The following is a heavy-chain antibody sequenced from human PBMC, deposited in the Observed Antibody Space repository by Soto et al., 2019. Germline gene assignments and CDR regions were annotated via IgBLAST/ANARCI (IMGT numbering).Heavy chain of an antibody. Sequence: EVQLVESGGGLVKPGGSLRLSCAASGFTFSSYSMNWVRQAPGKGLEWVSSISSRSSYIYYADSVKGRFTISRDNAKNSLYLQMNSLRAEDTAVYYCASAGPQNWYFDLWGRGTLVTVSS. CDR2: ISSRSSYI. J-gene: IGHJ2*01. CDR1: GFTFSSYS. D-gene: IGHD6-13*01. CDR3: ASAGPQNWYFDL. V-gene: IGHV3-21*01.